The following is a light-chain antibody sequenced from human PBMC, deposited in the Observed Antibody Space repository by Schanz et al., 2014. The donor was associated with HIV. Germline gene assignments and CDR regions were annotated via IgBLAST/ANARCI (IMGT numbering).Light chain of an antibody. V-gene: IGLV3-21*01. CDR2: YDT. J-gene: IGLJ2*01. CDR3: QVWESSTDVV. Sequence: SYELTQPPSVSVAPGKTASITCVANNLGSKSVHWYQQKPGQAPVLVIYYDTDRPSGIPERFSGYNAGQTATLTISGVEAGDEADYYCQVWESSTDVVFGGGTKLTVL. CDR1: NLGSKS.